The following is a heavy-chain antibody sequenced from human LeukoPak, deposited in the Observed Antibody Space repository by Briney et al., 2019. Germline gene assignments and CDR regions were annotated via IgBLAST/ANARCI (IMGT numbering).Heavy chain of an antibody. V-gene: IGHV4-39*01. D-gene: IGHD4-17*01. CDR3: ARLSPGEAVDY. CDR1: GGSISSSGYY. J-gene: IGHJ4*02. Sequence: PSETLSLTCTVSGGSISSSGYYWGWIRQPPGKGLEWIGSIYYSGSTYYNPSLKSRVTISVDTSKNQFSLKLSSVTAADTAVYYCARLSPGEAVDYWGQGTLVTVSS. CDR2: IYYSGST.